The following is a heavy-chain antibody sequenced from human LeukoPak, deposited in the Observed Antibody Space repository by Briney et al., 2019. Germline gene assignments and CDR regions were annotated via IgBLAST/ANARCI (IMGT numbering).Heavy chain of an antibody. D-gene: IGHD5-12*01. CDR1: GFTFSNYN. CDR3: ATSGIWWLFDY. J-gene: IGHJ4*02. CDR2: ISSGSSTI. Sequence: GGSLRLSCAASGFTFSNYNMNWVRKAPGKGLEWVSYISSGSSTIYYADSVKGRFTISRDNAKNSLYLQMYTLRAEDTAVYYCATSGIWWLFDYWGQGTLVTVSS. V-gene: IGHV3-48*01.